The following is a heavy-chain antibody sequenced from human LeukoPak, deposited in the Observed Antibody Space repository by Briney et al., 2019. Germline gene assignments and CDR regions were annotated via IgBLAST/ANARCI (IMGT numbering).Heavy chain of an antibody. J-gene: IGHJ4*02. Sequence: PGGSLRLSCVVSGISLSNYGMNWVRQAPGKGLEWVSYISERGGSTTYADSVKGRFTISRDTSLNTLYLQMNNLRAEDTAVYFCAKRGVVIRGILVIGYHQEAYHYDFWGQGVLVTVSS. D-gene: IGHD3-10*01. CDR3: AKRGVVIRGILVIGYHQEAYHYDF. CDR2: ISERGGST. V-gene: IGHV3-23*01. CDR1: GISLSNYG.